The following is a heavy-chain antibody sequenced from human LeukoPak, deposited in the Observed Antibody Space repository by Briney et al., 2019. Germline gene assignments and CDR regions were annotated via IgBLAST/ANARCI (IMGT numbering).Heavy chain of an antibody. J-gene: IGHJ3*02. CDR3: AREASDAFDI. Sequence: PGGPLRLSCAASGFTFSSYDMHWVRQAPGKGLEWVALIWYGGSNKNYADSVKGRFTISRDNSKNTLFLQMNSLRAEDTAVYYCAREASDAFDIWGQGTMVTVSS. CDR2: IWYGGSNK. CDR1: GFTFSSYD. V-gene: IGHV3-33*01.